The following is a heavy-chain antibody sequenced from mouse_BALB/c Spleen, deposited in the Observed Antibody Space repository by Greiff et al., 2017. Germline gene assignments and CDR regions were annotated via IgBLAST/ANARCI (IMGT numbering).Heavy chain of an antibody. J-gene: IGHJ4*01. V-gene: IGHV5-6*02. D-gene: IGHD2-4*01. Sequence: DVMLVESGGDLVKPGGSLKLSCAASGFTFSSYGMSWVRQTPDKRLEWVATISSGGSYTYYPDSVKGRFTISRDNAKNTLYLQMSSLKSEDTAMYYCASPYDYDYAMDYWGQGTSVTVSS. CDR3: ASPYDYDYAMDY. CDR2: ISSGGSYT. CDR1: GFTFSSYG.